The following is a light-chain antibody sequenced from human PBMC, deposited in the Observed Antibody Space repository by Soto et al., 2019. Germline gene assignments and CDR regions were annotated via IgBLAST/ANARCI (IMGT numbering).Light chain of an antibody. CDR1: QSVSSN. Sequence: IVMTQSPATLSVSPGERATLSCRASQSVSSNLAWYQQKPGQAPRLLIYGASTRATGIPARFSGSGSGTAFALTISSLQSEDFAVYYCQQYNDWPPKQYTFGQGTKLEIK. CDR2: GAS. J-gene: IGKJ2*01. CDR3: QQYNDWPPKQYT. V-gene: IGKV3-15*01.